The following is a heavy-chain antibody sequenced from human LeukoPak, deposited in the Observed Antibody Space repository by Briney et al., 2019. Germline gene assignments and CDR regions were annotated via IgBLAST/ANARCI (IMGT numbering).Heavy chain of an antibody. CDR2: INPNSGGT. D-gene: IGHD3-10*01. CDR3: ATLGFGEYIGGFDY. J-gene: IGHJ4*02. V-gene: IGHV1-2*02. Sequence: ASVKVSCKASGYTFTGYYMHWVRQAPGQGLEWMGWINPNSGGTNYAQKFQGRVTMTRDTSISTAYVELGRLRSDDTAVYYCATLGFGEYIGGFDYWGQGTLVTVSS. CDR1: GYTFTGYY.